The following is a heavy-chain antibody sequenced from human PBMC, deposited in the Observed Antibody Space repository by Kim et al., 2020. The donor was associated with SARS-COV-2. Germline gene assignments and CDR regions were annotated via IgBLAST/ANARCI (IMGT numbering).Heavy chain of an antibody. Sequence: AASVKGRFTISRDDSKNTAYLQMNSLKTEDTAVYYCTRRGDGSGSLPLDYWGQGTLVTVSS. J-gene: IGHJ4*02. CDR3: TRRGDGSGSLPLDY. V-gene: IGHV3-73*01. D-gene: IGHD3-10*01.